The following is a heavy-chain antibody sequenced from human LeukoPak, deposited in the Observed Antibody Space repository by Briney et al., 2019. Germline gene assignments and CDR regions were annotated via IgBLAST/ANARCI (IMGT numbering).Heavy chain of an antibody. Sequence: PGGSLRLSCAASELTFSSYAMSWVRQAPGKGLEWVSAISGSGGSTYYADSVKGRFTISRDNSKNTLYLQMNSLRAEDTAVYYCAKATDIVATTYFDYWGQGTLVTVSS. J-gene: IGHJ4*02. CDR2: ISGSGGST. D-gene: IGHD5-12*01. V-gene: IGHV3-23*01. CDR3: AKATDIVATTYFDY. CDR1: ELTFSSYA.